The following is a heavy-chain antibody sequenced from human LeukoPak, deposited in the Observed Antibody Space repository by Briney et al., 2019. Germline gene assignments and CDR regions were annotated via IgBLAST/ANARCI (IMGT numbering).Heavy chain of an antibody. D-gene: IGHD6-19*01. CDR1: GFIVSNKY. J-gene: IGHJ4*02. Sequence: GGSLRLSCAASGFIVSNKYMTWVRQAPGKGLEWVSLIYSDGRTYYADSVRGRCTISRDNSKNTLYLQMNSLRAEDTAVYYCARILDSAWGELGYWGQGTLVTVSS. V-gene: IGHV3-66*02. CDR2: IYSDGRT. CDR3: ARILDSAWGELGY.